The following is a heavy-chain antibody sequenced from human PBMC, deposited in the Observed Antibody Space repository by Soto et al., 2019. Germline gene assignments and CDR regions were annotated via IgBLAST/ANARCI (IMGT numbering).Heavy chain of an antibody. CDR1: GYTFTSYG. J-gene: IGHJ3*02. Sequence: ASVKVSCKASGYTFTSYGISWVRQAPGQGLEWMGWISAYNGNTNYAQKLQGRVTMTTDTSTSTAYMELRSLRSDDTAVYYCARTWYYDFWSGYLDAFDIWGQGTMVTVSS. CDR2: ISAYNGNT. V-gene: IGHV1-18*01. D-gene: IGHD3-3*01. CDR3: ARTWYYDFWSGYLDAFDI.